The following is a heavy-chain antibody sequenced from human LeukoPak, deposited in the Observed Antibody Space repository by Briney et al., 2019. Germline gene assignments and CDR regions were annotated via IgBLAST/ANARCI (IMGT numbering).Heavy chain of an antibody. D-gene: IGHD3-9*01. CDR2: MNPNSGNT. Sequence: GASVKVSCKASGYTFTSYDINWVRQATGQGLEWMGWMNPNSGNTGYAQKFQGRVTMTRNTSISTAYMELSSLRSEDTAVYYCARVTKYYDILTGYFPTGMDVWGQGTTVTVSS. CDR1: GYTFTSYD. V-gene: IGHV1-8*01. CDR3: ARVTKYYDILTGYFPTGMDV. J-gene: IGHJ6*02.